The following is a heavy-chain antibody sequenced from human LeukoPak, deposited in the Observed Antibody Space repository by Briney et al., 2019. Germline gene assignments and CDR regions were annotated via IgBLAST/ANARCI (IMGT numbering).Heavy chain of an antibody. Sequence: PGGSLRLSCAASGFTFSSYGMSWVRQAPGKGLEWVSAISGSGGSTYYADSVKGRFTISRDNSKNTLYLQMNSLRAEDTAVYYCAKERSGSGSIYYYYMDVWGKGTTVTISS. J-gene: IGHJ6*03. CDR1: GFTFSSYG. D-gene: IGHD3-3*01. V-gene: IGHV3-23*01. CDR2: ISGSGGST. CDR3: AKERSGSGSIYYYYMDV.